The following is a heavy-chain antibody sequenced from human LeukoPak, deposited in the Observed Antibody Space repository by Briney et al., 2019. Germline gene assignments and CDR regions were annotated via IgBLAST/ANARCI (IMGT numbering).Heavy chain of an antibody. D-gene: IGHD3-10*01. CDR2: IISGGTT. J-gene: IGHJ3*02. Sequence: GSLRLSCAASGFTVSSNYMSWVRQAPGKGLEWVSVIISGGTTSYAGSVRGRFAISRDNSKNTLYLQMNSLRAEDTAVYYCARVATMVRVPLDALDIWGQGTMVSVSS. V-gene: IGHV3-66*01. CDR1: GFTVSSNY. CDR3: ARVATMVRVPLDALDI.